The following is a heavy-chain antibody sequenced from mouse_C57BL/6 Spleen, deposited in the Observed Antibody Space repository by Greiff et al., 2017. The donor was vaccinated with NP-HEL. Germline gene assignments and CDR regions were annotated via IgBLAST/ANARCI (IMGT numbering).Heavy chain of an antibody. CDR2: ISSGSSTI. D-gene: IGHD2-3*01. J-gene: IGHJ2*01. V-gene: IGHV5-17*01. Sequence: EVKVVESGGGLVKPGGSLKLSCAASGFTFSDYGMHWVRQAPEKGLEWVAYISSGSSTIYYADTVKGRFTISRDNAKNTLFLQMTSLRSEDTAMYYCARGWLLLFDYWGQGTTLTVSS. CDR1: GFTFSDYG. CDR3: ARGWLLLFDY.